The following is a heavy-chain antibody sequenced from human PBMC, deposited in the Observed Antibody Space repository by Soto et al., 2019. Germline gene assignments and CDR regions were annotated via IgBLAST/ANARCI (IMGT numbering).Heavy chain of an antibody. J-gene: IGHJ4*02. V-gene: IGHV3-23*01. D-gene: IGHD3-16*01. Sequence: GGSLRLSCAASGFTFSSYAMSWVRQAPGKGLEWVSAISGSGGSTYYADSVKGRFTISRDNSKNTLYLQMNSLRAEDTSLYYCAKGGGGDYDYWGQGTLVTVSS. CDR3: AKGGGGDYDY. CDR1: GFTFSSYA. CDR2: ISGSGGST.